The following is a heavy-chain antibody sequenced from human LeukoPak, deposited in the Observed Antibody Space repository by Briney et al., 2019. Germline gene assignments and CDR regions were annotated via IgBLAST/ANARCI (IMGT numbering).Heavy chain of an antibody. Sequence: GGSLRLSCAASGFTFSSYSMNWVRQAPGKGLEWVSSISSSSSYIYYADSVEGRFTISRDNAKNSLYLQMNSLRAEDTAVYYCARVVGLRRSLIAAAGTGWFDPWGQGTLVTVSS. CDR3: ARVVGLRRSLIAAAGTGWFDP. V-gene: IGHV3-21*01. J-gene: IGHJ5*02. CDR2: ISSSSSYI. D-gene: IGHD6-13*01. CDR1: GFTFSSYS.